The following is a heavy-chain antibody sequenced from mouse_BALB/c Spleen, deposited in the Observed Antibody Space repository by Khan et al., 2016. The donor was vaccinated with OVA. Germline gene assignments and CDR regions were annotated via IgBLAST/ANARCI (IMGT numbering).Heavy chain of an antibody. V-gene: IGHV5-6*01. Sequence: EVELVESGGDLVKPGGSLKLSCAASGFTFSTYGMSWVRQSPDRRLEWVATINTGGFYTNYQDIVKGRFTFSRDNAKSTLYLQMSSLKSEDTAIYYCARLAYYYNSEGFAYWGQGTLVTVSA. CDR3: ARLAYYYNSEGFAY. D-gene: IGHD1-1*01. CDR2: INTGGFYT. CDR1: GFTFSTYG. J-gene: IGHJ3*01.